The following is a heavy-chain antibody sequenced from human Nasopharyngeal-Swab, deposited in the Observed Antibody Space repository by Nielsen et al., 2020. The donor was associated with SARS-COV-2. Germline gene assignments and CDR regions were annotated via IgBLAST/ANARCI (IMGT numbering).Heavy chain of an antibody. J-gene: IGHJ2*01. CDR1: GFTFSGYA. CDR2: IGGSGGST. Sequence: GESLKISCAVSGFTFSGYAMSWVRQAPGKGLEWVSGIGGSGGSTYYADSVKGQFTISRDNSKNTLYPQMNSLRAEDTAVYYCAKDRGCSGGSCYVHWYFDLWGRGTLVTVSS. V-gene: IGHV3-23*01. CDR3: AKDRGCSGGSCYVHWYFDL. D-gene: IGHD2-15*01.